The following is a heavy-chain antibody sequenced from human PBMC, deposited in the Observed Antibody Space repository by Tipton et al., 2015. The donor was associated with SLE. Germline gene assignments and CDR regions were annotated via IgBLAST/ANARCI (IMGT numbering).Heavy chain of an antibody. CDR3: TKPTGAAAVDY. D-gene: IGHD6-13*01. CDR1: GFTFSSYA. Sequence: SLRLSCAASGFTFSSYAMSWVRQAPGKGLEWVSASSYRDGSTYYADSVKGRFTISRDNSKNTLYLQMNSLRAEDTAVYYCTKPTGAAAVDYWGQGTLVTVSS. J-gene: IGHJ4*02. CDR2: SSYRDGST. V-gene: IGHV3-23*01.